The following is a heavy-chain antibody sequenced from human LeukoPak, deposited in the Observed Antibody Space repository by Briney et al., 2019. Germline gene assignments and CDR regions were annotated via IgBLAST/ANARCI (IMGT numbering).Heavy chain of an antibody. J-gene: IGHJ4*02. CDR2: ISYDESNK. V-gene: IGHV3-30*18. CDR1: GFTFSRYG. Sequence: GRSLRLSCAASGFTFSRYGRHWVRQAPGKGLEWVAVISYDESNKYYADSVKGRFTVSRDNSKNTLFLQMNSLRSEDTAVYYCAKSDGGIAAAGTLDYWGQGALVTVSS. CDR3: AKSDGGIAAAGTLDY. D-gene: IGHD6-13*01.